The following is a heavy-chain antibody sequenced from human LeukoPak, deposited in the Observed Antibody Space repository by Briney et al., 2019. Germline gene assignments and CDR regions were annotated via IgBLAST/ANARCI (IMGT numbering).Heavy chain of an antibody. CDR2: IRYDGSNK. CDR3: AKDRRYYYDSSGYPDAFDI. J-gene: IGHJ3*02. D-gene: IGHD3-22*01. CDR1: GFTFSSHG. Sequence: GSLSLSCAASGFTFSSHGMHWVRQAPGKGLEWVAFIRYDGSNKYYADSVKGRFTISRDNSKNTLYLQMNSLRAEDTAVYYCAKDRRYYYDSSGYPDAFDIWGQGTMVTVSS. V-gene: IGHV3-30*02.